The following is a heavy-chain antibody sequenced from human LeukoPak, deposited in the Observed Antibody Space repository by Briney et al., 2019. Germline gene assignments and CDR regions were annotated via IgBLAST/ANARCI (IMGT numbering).Heavy chain of an antibody. Sequence: GGSLSLSCAASGFTFTTFSTHSMNWVRQAPGKGLEWLSYISDTGDTTYYADSLQGRFTISRDDAKNSLYLHMSSLRADDTAIYYCAADGVGVLPGDALDIWGQGTKVTVSS. CDR2: ISDTGDTT. J-gene: IGHJ3*02. D-gene: IGHD1-26*01. V-gene: IGHV3-48*01. CDR1: GFTFTTFSTHS. CDR3: AADGVGVLPGDALDI.